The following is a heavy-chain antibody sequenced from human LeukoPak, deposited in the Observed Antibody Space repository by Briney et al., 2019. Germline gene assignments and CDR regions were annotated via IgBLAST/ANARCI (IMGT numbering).Heavy chain of an antibody. J-gene: IGHJ5*02. V-gene: IGHV4-39*07. D-gene: IGHD6-19*01. Sequence: PSETLSLTCTVSGGSISSSSYYWGWIRQPPGKGLEWIGRIYTSGSTNYNPSLKSRVTMSVDTSKNQFSLKLSSVTAADTAVYYCARDWGSGYSSGWPYNWFDPWGQGTLVTVSS. CDR1: GGSISSSSYY. CDR3: ARDWGSGYSSGWPYNWFDP. CDR2: IYTSGST.